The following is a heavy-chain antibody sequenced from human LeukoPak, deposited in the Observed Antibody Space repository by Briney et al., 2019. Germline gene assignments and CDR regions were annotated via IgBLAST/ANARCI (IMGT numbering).Heavy chain of an antibody. D-gene: IGHD5-18*01. J-gene: IGHJ4*02. CDR1: GGSFSGYY. CDR2: INHSGST. Sequence: SETLSLTCAVYGGSFSGYYWSWIRQPPGKGLEWIGEINHSGSTNYNPSLKSRVTISVDTSKNQFSLKLSSVTAADTAVYYCARQLWDRPFDYWGQGTLVAVSS. CDR3: ARQLWDRPFDY. V-gene: IGHV4-34*01.